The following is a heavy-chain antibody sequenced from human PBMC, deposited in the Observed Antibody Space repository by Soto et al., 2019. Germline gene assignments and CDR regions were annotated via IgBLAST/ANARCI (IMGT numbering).Heavy chain of an antibody. V-gene: IGHV3-30-3*01. D-gene: IGHD3-22*01. Sequence: QVQLVESGGGVVQPGRSLRLSCAASGFTFSSYAMHWVRQAPGKGLEWVAVISYDGSNKYYADSVKGRFTISRDNSKNTLYLQMNSLRAEDTAVYYCARAKSGITMIVVGTLFDYWGQGTLVTVSS. CDR1: GFTFSSYA. CDR3: ARAKSGITMIVVGTLFDY. CDR2: ISYDGSNK. J-gene: IGHJ4*02.